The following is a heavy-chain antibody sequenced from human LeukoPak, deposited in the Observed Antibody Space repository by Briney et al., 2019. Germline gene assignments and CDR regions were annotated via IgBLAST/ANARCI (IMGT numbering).Heavy chain of an antibody. J-gene: IGHJ4*02. Sequence: PGGSLRLSCAASGFTVSTNYMSWVRQAPGKGLEWVSVIYSGGSTYYADSVKGRFTISRDNSKNTLYLQMNSLRAEDTAVYYCARDTGSMAARFFDNWGQGTLVTVSS. V-gene: IGHV3-53*01. CDR3: ARDTGSMAARFFDN. D-gene: IGHD2-8*02. CDR1: GFTVSTNY. CDR2: IYSGGST.